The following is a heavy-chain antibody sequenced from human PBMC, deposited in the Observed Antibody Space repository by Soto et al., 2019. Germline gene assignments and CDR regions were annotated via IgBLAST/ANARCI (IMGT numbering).Heavy chain of an antibody. D-gene: IGHD3-9*01. J-gene: IGHJ4*03. CDR3: ARFLQNYDILTGYYNVAPFDY. CDR1: GGSISSYY. V-gene: IGHV4-59*12. Sequence: PSETLSLTCTVSGGSISSYYWSWIRQPPGKGLEWIGYIYYSGSTYYNPSLKSRVTISVDTSKNQFSLKLSSVTAADTAVYYCARFLQNYDILTGYYNVAPFDYWGQGTTVTVSS. CDR2: IYYSGST.